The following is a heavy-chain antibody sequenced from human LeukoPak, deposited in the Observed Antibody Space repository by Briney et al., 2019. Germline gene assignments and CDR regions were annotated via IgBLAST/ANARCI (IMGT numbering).Heavy chain of an antibody. CDR1: GFTFSSYS. CDR2: ISSSSSYI. V-gene: IGHV3-21*01. Sequence: GGSLRLSCAVSGFTFSSYSMNWVRQAPGKGLEWVSSISSSSSYIYYADSVKGRFTISRDNAKNSLYLQMNSPRAEDTAVYYCASFAGMTTVTTVGYWGQGTLVTVSS. D-gene: IGHD4-11*01. CDR3: ASFAGMTTVTTVGY. J-gene: IGHJ4*02.